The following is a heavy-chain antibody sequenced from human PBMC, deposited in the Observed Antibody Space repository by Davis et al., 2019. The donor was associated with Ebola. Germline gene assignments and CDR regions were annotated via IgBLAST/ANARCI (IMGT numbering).Heavy chain of an antibody. D-gene: IGHD3/OR15-3a*01. V-gene: IGHV3-23*01. J-gene: IGHJ4*02. CDR3: ANEDWTSPAHMDS. CDR1: GFTFSTYS. Sequence: GGSLRLSCAASGFTFSTYSMSWVRQAPGKGLEWVSSISGSGGALYDADSVKGRFTVSRDNSNNMLYLQMNSLTAEDTAIYFCANEDWTSPAHMDSWGQGTLVTVSS. CDR2: ISGSGGAL.